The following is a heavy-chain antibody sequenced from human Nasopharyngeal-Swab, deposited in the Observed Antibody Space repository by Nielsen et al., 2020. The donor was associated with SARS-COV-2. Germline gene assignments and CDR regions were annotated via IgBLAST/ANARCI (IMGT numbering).Heavy chain of an antibody. D-gene: IGHD1-1*01. J-gene: IGHJ4*02. Sequence: WIRQPPGKGLEWIGEINHSGSTNYNPSLKGRVTISVDTSKNQFSLKLSSVTAADTAVYYCARGTLQDYWGQGTLVTVSS. CDR3: ARGTLQDY. CDR2: INHSGST. V-gene: IGHV4-34*01.